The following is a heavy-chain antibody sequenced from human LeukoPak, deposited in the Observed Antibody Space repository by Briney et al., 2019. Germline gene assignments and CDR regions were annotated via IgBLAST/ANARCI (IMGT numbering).Heavy chain of an antibody. D-gene: IGHD3-10*01. Sequence: PGGSLRLSCAASGFTFSSYGMHWVRQAPGKGLEWVSYISSSSSTIYYADSVKGRFTISRDNAKNSLYLHMNSLRAEDTAVYYCARELLNNDAFDIWGQGSMVTVSS. CDR1: GFTFSSYG. J-gene: IGHJ3*02. CDR2: ISSSSSTI. CDR3: ARELLNNDAFDI. V-gene: IGHV3-48*01.